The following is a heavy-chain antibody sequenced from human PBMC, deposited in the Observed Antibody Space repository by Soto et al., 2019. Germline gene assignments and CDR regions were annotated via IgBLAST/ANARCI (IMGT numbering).Heavy chain of an antibody. CDR2: ISTSSDYI. D-gene: IGHD5-18*01. CDR3: ARLLPTTVMVGNAMDV. J-gene: IGHJ6*02. Sequence: GGSLRLSCAASGFTFSDYSMNWVRQAPGKGLEWVSSISTSSDYIYNADSVKGRFTTSRDNAKHSLYLQMNSLRAEDTAVYYCARLLPTTVMVGNAMDVWGQGTTVTVSS. V-gene: IGHV3-21*01. CDR1: GFTFSDYS.